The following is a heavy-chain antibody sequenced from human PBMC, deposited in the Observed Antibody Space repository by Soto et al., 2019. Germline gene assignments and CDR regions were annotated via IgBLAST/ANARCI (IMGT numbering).Heavy chain of an antibody. Sequence: GGSLRLSCAASGFTFKTYAMSCVRQAPWKGLEWVSVISASGDDTKYADSVKGRFSIFRDNSRNTLSLQMSSLRAEDTAVYYCAKDAYPSGWYFDLWGRGTMVTVSS. D-gene: IGHD2-21*01. CDR2: ISASGDDT. V-gene: IGHV3-23*01. CDR3: AKDAYPSGWYFDL. CDR1: GFTFKTYA. J-gene: IGHJ2*01.